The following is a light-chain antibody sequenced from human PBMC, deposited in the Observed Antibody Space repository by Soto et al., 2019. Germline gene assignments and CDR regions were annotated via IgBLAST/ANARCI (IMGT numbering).Light chain of an antibody. Sequence: EIVMTQSLATLSLSPGGRPALSCRASQSISDTLAWYQQKPGQAPRLLIHGASTRATGFPARFSGSGSGTDFTLTISSLQSEDFAVYYCQQYNNWPWTFGQGTKVDI. J-gene: IGKJ1*01. CDR2: GAS. CDR3: QQYNNWPWT. V-gene: IGKV3-15*01. CDR1: QSISDT.